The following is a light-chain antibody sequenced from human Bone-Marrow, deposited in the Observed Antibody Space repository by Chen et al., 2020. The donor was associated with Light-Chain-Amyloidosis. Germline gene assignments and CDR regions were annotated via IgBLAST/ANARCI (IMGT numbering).Light chain of an antibody. CDR3: QQYGTSPLT. V-gene: IGKV3-20*01. J-gene: IGKJ4*01. Sequence: EIVLTQSPGTLSLSPGEGANLSCRASQTISSNYLTWYQQKFGQAPRLLIYGSSSRATGIPDRFTGSGSGTDFTLTINRLEPEAFARYYCQQYGTSPLTFGGGTKVEIK. CDR2: GSS. CDR1: QTISSNY.